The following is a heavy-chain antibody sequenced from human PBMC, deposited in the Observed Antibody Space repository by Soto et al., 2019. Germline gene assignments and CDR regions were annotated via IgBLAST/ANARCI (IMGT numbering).Heavy chain of an antibody. D-gene: IGHD3-16*02. CDR3: VRGGSSRSY. V-gene: IGHV3-21*01. CDR2: LSSGSRYV. J-gene: IGHJ4*02. Sequence: GGSLRLSCTASGFTFTNYITTWVRQAPGKGLEWVSSLSSGSRYVYYVDSVKGRFTISRDDAKNSVYLQMNSLRAEDAAVYYCVRGGSSRSYWGQGSRVTVSS. CDR1: GFTFTNYI.